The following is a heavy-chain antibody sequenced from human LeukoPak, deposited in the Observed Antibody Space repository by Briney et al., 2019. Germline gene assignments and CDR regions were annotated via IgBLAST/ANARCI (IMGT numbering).Heavy chain of an antibody. V-gene: IGHV1-46*01. D-gene: IGHD3-22*01. CDR2: INPSGGGT. J-gene: IGHJ4*02. CDR3: ARVATMIVVVNYFDY. CDR1: GYTFTTYS. Sequence: AASVTVSCTASGYTFTTYSMHWVRQAPGQGLEWMGIINPSGGGTSYAQKFQGRVTMTRDTSTSTVYMELSSLRSEDTAVYCCARVATMIVVVNYFDYWGQGTLVTVSS.